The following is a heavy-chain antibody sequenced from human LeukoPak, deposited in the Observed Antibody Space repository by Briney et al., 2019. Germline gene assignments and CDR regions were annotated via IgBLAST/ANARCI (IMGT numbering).Heavy chain of an antibody. CDR1: GGSISSGSYY. Sequence: SETLSLTCTVSGGSISSGSYYWSWIRQPAGKGLEWIGRIYTSGSTNYNPSLKSRVTISVDTSKNQFSLKLSSVTAADTAVYYCARVAAPDYGDYESPGTFDIWGQGTMVTVSS. J-gene: IGHJ3*02. CDR2: IYTSGST. D-gene: IGHD4-17*01. CDR3: ARVAAPDYGDYESPGTFDI. V-gene: IGHV4-61*02.